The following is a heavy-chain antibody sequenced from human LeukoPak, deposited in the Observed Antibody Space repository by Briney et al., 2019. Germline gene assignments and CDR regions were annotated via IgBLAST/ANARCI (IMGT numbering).Heavy chain of an antibody. D-gene: IGHD2-8*01. CDR2: IYYSGST. J-gene: IGHJ4*01. Sequence: PSETLSLTCTVSGGSISSYYWSWIRQPPAKGLEWIGYIYYSGSTNYNPSLKSRVTISVDTSQNQFSLKLSSVTAADTAVYYCSTDPRLLIYWGHGTLVTVSS. CDR1: GGSISSYY. CDR3: STDPRLLIY. V-gene: IGHV4-59*01.